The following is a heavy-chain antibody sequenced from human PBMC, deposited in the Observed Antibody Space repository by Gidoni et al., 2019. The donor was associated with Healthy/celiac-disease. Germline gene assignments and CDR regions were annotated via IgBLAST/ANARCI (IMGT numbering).Heavy chain of an antibody. CDR3: ATIDRTSDYDFWSGPTPDPLTIKENFDY. CDR2: INPNSGGT. D-gene: IGHD3-3*01. V-gene: IGHV1-2*02. Sequence: QVQLVQSGAEVKKPGASVKVSCKASGYTFTGYYMHWVRQAPGPGLEWMGWINPNSGGTNYAQKFQGRVTMTRDTSISTAYMELSRLRSDDTAVYYCATIDRTSDYDFWSGPTPDPLTIKENFDYWGQGTLVTVSS. CDR1: GYTFTGYY. J-gene: IGHJ4*02.